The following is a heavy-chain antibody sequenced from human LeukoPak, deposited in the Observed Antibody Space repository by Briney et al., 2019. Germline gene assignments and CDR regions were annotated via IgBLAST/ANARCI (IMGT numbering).Heavy chain of an antibody. Sequence: GGSLRLSCAASGFTFSSYWMSWVRQAPGKGLEWVANIKQDGSEKYYVDSVKGRFTISRDNAKNSLYLQMYSLRAEDTAVYYCARGAMVRGVVYYYYDMDVWGQGTTVTVSS. CDR2: IKQDGSEK. CDR1: GFTFSSYW. D-gene: IGHD3-10*01. V-gene: IGHV3-7*01. J-gene: IGHJ6*02. CDR3: ARGAMVRGVVYYYYDMDV.